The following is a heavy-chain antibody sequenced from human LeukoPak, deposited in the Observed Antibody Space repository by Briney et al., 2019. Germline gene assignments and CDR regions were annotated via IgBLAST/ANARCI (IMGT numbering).Heavy chain of an antibody. CDR1: GGSFSGYY. CDR2: IYYSGST. CDR3: AISSGYYYLDY. J-gene: IGHJ4*02. Sequence: SETLSLTCAVYGGSFSGYYWSWIRQPPGKGLEWIGYIYYSGSTNYNPSLKSRVTISVDTSKNQFSLKLSSVTAADTGVYYCAISSGYYYLDYWGQGTLVTVSS. V-gene: IGHV4-59*01. D-gene: IGHD3-22*01.